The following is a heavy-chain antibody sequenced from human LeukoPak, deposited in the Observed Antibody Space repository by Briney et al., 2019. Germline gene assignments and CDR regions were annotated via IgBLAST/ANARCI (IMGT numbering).Heavy chain of an antibody. CDR3: ARVGGSSSWHSGYYYYYYMDV. V-gene: IGHV4-34*01. Sequence: SETLSLTCAVYGGSFSGYYWSWIRQPPGKGLEWIGEINHSGSTNYNPSLKSRVTISVDTSKNQFSLKLSSVTAADTAVYYCARVGGSSSWHSGYYYYYYMDVWGKGTTVTVSS. CDR1: GGSFSGYY. D-gene: IGHD6-13*01. J-gene: IGHJ6*03. CDR2: INHSGST.